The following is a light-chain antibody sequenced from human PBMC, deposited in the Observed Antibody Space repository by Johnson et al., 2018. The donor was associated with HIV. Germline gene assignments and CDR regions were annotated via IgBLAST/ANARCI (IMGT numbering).Light chain of an antibody. CDR1: SSNIGNNY. CDR2: ENN. CDR3: GTWDSSLSTGV. J-gene: IGLJ1*01. V-gene: IGLV1-51*02. Sequence: QSVLTQPPSVSAAPGQKVTISCSGSSSNIGNNYVSWYQQLPGTAPKLLIYENNKRPSGIPERFSGSKYGTSATLGITGLQTGDEADYFCGTWDSSLSTGVFGTGTGVTVL.